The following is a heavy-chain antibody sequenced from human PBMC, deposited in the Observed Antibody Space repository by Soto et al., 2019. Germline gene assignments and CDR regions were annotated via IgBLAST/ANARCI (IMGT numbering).Heavy chain of an antibody. CDR3: ARDSYGFGPSDAFDI. Sequence: PGGSLRLSCAASGFTFNSYAMHWVRQAPGKGLEWVAVISYDGSNKYYADSVKGRFTISRDNSKNTLYLQMNSLRAEDTAVYYCARDSYGFGPSDAFDIWGQGTMVNVSS. CDR2: ISYDGSNK. V-gene: IGHV3-30-3*01. J-gene: IGHJ3*02. CDR1: GFTFNSYA. D-gene: IGHD3-16*01.